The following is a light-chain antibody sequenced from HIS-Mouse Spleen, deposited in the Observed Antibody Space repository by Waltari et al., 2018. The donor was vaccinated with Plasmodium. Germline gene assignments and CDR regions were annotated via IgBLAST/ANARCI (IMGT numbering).Light chain of an antibody. CDR3: QKYNNWSVT. V-gene: IGKV3-15*01. Sequence: EIVMTPSPATLSVSPGERATLACRARQSVSRNLAWYQQKPGQAPRLLIYGATTRATGSRARCSGSGSGTEFTLTFSSLQSEDFAVYYCQKYNNWSVTFGPGTKVDIK. J-gene: IGKJ3*01. CDR2: GAT. CDR1: QSVSRN.